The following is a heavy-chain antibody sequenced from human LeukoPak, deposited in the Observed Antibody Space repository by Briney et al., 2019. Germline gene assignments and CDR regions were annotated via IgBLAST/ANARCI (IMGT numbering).Heavy chain of an antibody. CDR2: IYHSGST. CDR1: GCSISTYY. V-gene: IGHV4-59*01. CDR3: ARGGGYASPIGY. J-gene: IGHJ4*02. Sequence: KPSETLSLTCTLSGCSISTYYWSWIRQPPGKGLEWIGYIYHSGSTNYNPSLKSRVTISVDTSKNQFSLKLSSVTAADTAVYYCARGGGYASPIGYWGQGALVTVSS. D-gene: IGHD5-12*01.